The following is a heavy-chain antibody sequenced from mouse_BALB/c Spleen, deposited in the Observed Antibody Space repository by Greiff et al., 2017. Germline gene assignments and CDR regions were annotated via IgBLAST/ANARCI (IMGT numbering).Heavy chain of an antibody. CDR3: ARNYGSSYVDY. V-gene: IGHV5-12-1*01. CDR1: GFAFSSYD. D-gene: IGHD1-1*01. CDR2: ISSGGGST. Sequence: EVQGVESGGGLVKPGGSLKLSCAASGFAFSSYDMSWVRQTPEKRLEWVAYISSGGGSTYNPDTVKGRFTISRDNAKNTLYLQMSSLKSEDTAMYYCARNYGSSYVDYWGQGTTLTVSS. J-gene: IGHJ2*01.